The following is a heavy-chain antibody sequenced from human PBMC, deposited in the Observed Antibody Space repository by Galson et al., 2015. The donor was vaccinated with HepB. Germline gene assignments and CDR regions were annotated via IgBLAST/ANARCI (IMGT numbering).Heavy chain of an antibody. Sequence: SGAEVKKPGESLRISCKGSGYSFTSYWISWVRQMPGKGLEWMGIIYPGDSDTRYSPSFQGQVTISADKSISTAYLQWSSLKASDTAMYYCARHNGEAWGYYYGMDVWGQGTTVTVSS. J-gene: IGHJ6*02. CDR1: GYSFTSYW. D-gene: IGHD2-8*01. V-gene: IGHV5-51*01. CDR2: IYPGDSDT. CDR3: ARHNGEAWGYYYGMDV.